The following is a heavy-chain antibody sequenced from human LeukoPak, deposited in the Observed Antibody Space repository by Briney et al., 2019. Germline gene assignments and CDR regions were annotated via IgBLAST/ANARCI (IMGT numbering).Heavy chain of an antibody. CDR1: GFTFSSYW. V-gene: IGHV3-74*01. Sequence: PGRSLRLSCAASGFTFSSYWMHWVRQAPGKGLVWVSRTNSDGSSTSYADSVKGRFTISRDNAKNTLYLQMNSLRAEDTAVYYCARAAYSYGTRGYYFDYWGQGTLVTVSS. CDR3: ARAAYSYGTRGYYFDY. J-gene: IGHJ4*02. D-gene: IGHD5-18*01. CDR2: TNSDGSST.